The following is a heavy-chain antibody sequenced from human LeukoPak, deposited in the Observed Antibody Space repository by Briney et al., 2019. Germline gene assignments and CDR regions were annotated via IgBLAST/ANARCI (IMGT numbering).Heavy chain of an antibody. CDR1: GSSFTNYW. V-gene: IGHV5-51*01. J-gene: IGHJ4*02. CDR3: ARCTKVRGVITFLDY. Sequence: GASLKISSKGSGSSFTNYWIGWVRRLPGKGLEGMGIIYPGDSDNRYSPSFQGQVTISADKSISTAYLQWSSLKASDTAIYYCARCTKVRGVITFLDYWGQGTLVTVSS. D-gene: IGHD3-10*01. CDR2: IYPGDSDN.